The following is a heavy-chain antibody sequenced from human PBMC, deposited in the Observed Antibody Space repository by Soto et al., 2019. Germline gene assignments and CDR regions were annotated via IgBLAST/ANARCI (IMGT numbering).Heavy chain of an antibody. CDR1: GGSISTDDHY. CDR3: ASLRSRWNIDY. Sequence: QVQLQESGPGLVKPSQTLSLTCTVSGGSISTDDHYWSWILQPPGKGLEWIGYIYYTGSTHYNPSLKSRLFTSLDTSKNQFSLQLTSVTAADTAVYYCASLRSRWNIDYWGQGTLVTVSS. V-gene: IGHV4-30-4*01. J-gene: IGHJ4*02. D-gene: IGHD6-13*01. CDR2: IYYTGST.